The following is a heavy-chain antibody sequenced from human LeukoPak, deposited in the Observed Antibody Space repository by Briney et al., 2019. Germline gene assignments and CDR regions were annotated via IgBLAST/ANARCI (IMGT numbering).Heavy chain of an antibody. CDR2: INHSGST. D-gene: IGHD5-24*01. J-gene: IGHJ3*02. V-gene: IGHV4-34*01. Sequence: PSETLSLSCAGYGGSFSGYYWSWIRQPPGKGLEWIGEINHSGSTNYNPSLKSRVTISVDTSKNQFSLKLSSVTAADTAVYYCARAYGYSAFDIWGQGTMITVSS. CDR1: GGSFSGYY. CDR3: ARAYGYSAFDI.